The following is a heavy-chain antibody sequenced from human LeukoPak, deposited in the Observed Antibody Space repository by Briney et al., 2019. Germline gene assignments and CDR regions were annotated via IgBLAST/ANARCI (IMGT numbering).Heavy chain of an antibody. J-gene: IGHJ4*02. CDR1: GYTFTSYG. CDR2: IIPIFGTA. V-gene: IGHV1-69*05. CDR3: ARGPIGYPLDY. D-gene: IGHD1-1*01. Sequence: GASVKVSCKASGYTFTSYGISWVRQAPGQGLEWMGGIIPIFGTANYAQKFQGRVTITTDESTSTAYMELSSLRSEDTAVYYCARGPIGYPLDYWGQGTLVTVSS.